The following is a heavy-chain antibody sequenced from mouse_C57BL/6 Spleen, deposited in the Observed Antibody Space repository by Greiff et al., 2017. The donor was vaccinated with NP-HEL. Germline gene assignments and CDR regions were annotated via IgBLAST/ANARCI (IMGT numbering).Heavy chain of an antibody. CDR3: ARDYSNLGYFDY. J-gene: IGHJ2*01. CDR1: GYTFTDYY. D-gene: IGHD2-5*01. V-gene: IGHV1-26*01. Sequence: EVQLQQSGPELVKPGASVKISCKASGYTFTDYYMNWVKQSHGKSLEWIGDINPNNGGTSYNQKFKGKATLTVDKSSSTAYMELRSLTSEDSAVYYCARDYSNLGYFDYWGQGTTLTVSS. CDR2: INPNNGGT.